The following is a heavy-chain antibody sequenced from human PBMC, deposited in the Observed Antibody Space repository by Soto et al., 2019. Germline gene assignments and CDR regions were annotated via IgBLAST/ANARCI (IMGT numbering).Heavy chain of an antibody. D-gene: IGHD2-8*01. V-gene: IGHV4-34*01. Sequence: QVQLQQWGAGLLKPSETLSLTCAVYGGSFSGYYWSWIRQPPGKGLEWIGEINHSGSTNYNPSLKSRVTISVDPSKNQFSLKLSSVTAADTAVYYCARGGPDIVLMVYAISYFDYWGQGTLVTVSS. CDR2: INHSGST. CDR3: ARGGPDIVLMVYAISYFDY. CDR1: GGSFSGYY. J-gene: IGHJ4*02.